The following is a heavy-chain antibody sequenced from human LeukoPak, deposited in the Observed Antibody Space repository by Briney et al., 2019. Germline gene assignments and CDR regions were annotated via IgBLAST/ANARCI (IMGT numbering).Heavy chain of an antibody. D-gene: IGHD6-13*01. Sequence: GGSLRLSCAASGFTFSSYSMNWVRQDPGKGLVWVSFINPDGSTTNYADSVKGRFTISRDNAKNALYLQMNSLRAEDTAVYYCAREFPRRIAAAGLYYYYYMDVWGKGTTVTISS. J-gene: IGHJ6*03. CDR1: GFTFSSYS. V-gene: IGHV3-74*01. CDR3: AREFPRRIAAAGLYYYYYMDV. CDR2: INPDGSTT.